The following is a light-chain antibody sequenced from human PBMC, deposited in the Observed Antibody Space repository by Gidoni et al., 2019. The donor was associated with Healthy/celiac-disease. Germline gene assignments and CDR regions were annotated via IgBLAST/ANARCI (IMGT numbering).Light chain of an antibody. CDR2: DAS. CDR1: PSISSW. V-gene: IGKV1-5*01. J-gene: IGKJ1*01. Sequence: DIQMTQSPSTLSASVGDRVTITCRASPSISSWLAWYQQKPGKAPKLLIYDASNLDSGVPSRVSGSGSGTEFTLTISSLQPDDFATYYCQQYNSYSTWTFGQGTKVEIK. CDR3: QQYNSYSTWT.